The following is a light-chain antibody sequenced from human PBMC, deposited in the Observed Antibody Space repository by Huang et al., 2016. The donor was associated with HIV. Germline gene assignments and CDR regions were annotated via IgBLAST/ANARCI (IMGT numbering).Light chain of an antibody. J-gene: IGKJ3*01. CDR2: AES. CDR3: QPSYSTPFT. CDR1: QSISSY. Sequence: DIQMTQSPSSLSASVGDRVTITCRASQSISSYLNWYQQKPGKAPKLLIYAESSLQSGVPSRFSGSGSGTDFTLTISSLQPEDFATYYCQPSYSTPFTFGPGTKVDIK. V-gene: IGKV1-39*01.